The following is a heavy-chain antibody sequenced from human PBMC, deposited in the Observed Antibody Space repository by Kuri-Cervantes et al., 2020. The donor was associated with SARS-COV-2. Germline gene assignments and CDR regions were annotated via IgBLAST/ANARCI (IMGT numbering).Heavy chain of an antibody. CDR2: IYYSGST. CDR1: GGSISSSSYY. Sequence: SETLSLTCTVSGGSISSSSYYWGWIRQPPGKGLEWIGSIYYSGSTYYNPSLKSRVTISVDTSKNQFSLKLSSVTAADTAVYYCAREGGIWTADYGMDVWGQGTTVTVSS. J-gene: IGHJ6*02. V-gene: IGHV4-39*07. D-gene: IGHD2-21*01. CDR3: AREGGIWTADYGMDV.